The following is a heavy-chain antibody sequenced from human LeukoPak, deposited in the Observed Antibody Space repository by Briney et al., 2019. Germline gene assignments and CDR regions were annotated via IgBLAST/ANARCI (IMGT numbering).Heavy chain of an antibody. CDR1: GFTFSNTW. Sequence: GGPLRLSCAASGFTFSNTWMNWVRQATGKGLEWVGRIQSKTDGGTTEYAAPVKGRFTISRDDSKTTLYLQMNSLKTEDTAVYYCATLTVRGVINIWGQGTLVTVSS. V-gene: IGHV3-15*01. CDR3: ATLTVRGVINI. D-gene: IGHD3-10*01. CDR2: IQSKTDGGTT. J-gene: IGHJ4*02.